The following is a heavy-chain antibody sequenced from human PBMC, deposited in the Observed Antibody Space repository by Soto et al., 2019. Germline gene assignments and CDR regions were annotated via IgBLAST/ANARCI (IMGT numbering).Heavy chain of an antibody. J-gene: IGHJ6*02. Sequence: EVQLLESGGGLVQPGGSLRLSCAASGFTFSSYAMSWVRQAPGKGLEWVSAISGSGGSTYYADSVKGRFTISRDNSKNTLYLQMNSLRAEDTAVYYCAKPTTPGIAAAGTYYGMDVWGQGTTVTVSS. CDR3: AKPTTPGIAAAGTYYGMDV. CDR1: GFTFSSYA. V-gene: IGHV3-23*01. D-gene: IGHD6-13*01. CDR2: ISGSGGST.